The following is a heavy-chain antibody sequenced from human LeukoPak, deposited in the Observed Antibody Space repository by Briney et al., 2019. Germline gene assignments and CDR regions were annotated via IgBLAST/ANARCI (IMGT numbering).Heavy chain of an antibody. CDR3: ARVKLLRHFDL. CDR2: ASYDGSNK. V-gene: IGHV3-30-3*01. Sequence: GGSLRLSCAASGFTFNSYAMHWVRRAPGKGLEWVAVASYDGSNKYYADSVQGRFTISRDNSKNTLYLHMSSLRDDDTAIYYCARVKLLRHFDLWGQGTLVTVSS. J-gene: IGHJ4*02. D-gene: IGHD3-16*01. CDR1: GFTFNSYA.